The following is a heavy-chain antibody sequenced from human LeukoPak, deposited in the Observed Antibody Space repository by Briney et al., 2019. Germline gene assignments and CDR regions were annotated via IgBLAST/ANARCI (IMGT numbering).Heavy chain of an antibody. D-gene: IGHD3-10*01. CDR3: ARARGPKTRTIRGVFLTDH. J-gene: IGHJ4*02. V-gene: IGHV1-18*01. CDR1: GYIFTSYG. Sequence: ASVKVSCKTSGYIFTSYGVSWVRQAPGQGLEWMGWISAYNGNTNSAQDLQGRVTMTTDTSTSTAYMELRSLRSDDTAVYYCARARGPKTRTIRGVFLTDHWGQGTLVTVSS. CDR2: ISAYNGNT.